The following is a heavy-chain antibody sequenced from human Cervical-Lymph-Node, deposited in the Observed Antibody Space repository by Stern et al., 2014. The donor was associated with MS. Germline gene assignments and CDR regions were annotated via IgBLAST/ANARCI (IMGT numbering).Heavy chain of an antibody. D-gene: IGHD3-10*01. Sequence: MQLVESGAEVKKPGSSVTVSCKASGGTFSIYAISWVRQAPGQGLEWKGRLIPTFRSVNYARKLQGSVSITSDESTRTDYMALRNLRSEDTAVYFCVRSNYDGGNGFYHYAMDVWGQGTTVIVSS. CDR2: LIPTFRSV. CDR1: GGTFSIYA. CDR3: VRSNYDGGNGFYHYAMDV. J-gene: IGHJ6*02. V-gene: IGHV1-69*01.